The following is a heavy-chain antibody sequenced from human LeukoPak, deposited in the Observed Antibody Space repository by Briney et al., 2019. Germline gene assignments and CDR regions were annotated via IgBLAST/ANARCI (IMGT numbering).Heavy chain of an antibody. CDR1: GFTFSTYT. CDR3: ARASTTVPNLLDY. D-gene: IGHD4-17*01. V-gene: IGHV3-64D*06. J-gene: IGHJ4*02. Sequence: PGGSLILSCSASGFTFSTYTLHWVRQAPGKGLEYVSALSGDGGSTYYSDSVKGRFTISRDNSKNTLYLQTSSLGVDDTAVYYCARASTTVPNLLDYWGQGALVSVSS. CDR2: LSGDGGST.